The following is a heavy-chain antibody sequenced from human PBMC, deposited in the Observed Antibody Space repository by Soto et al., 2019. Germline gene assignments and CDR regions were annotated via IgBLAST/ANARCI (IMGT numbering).Heavy chain of an antibody. D-gene: IGHD1-1*01. CDR2: IYYTGNT. Sequence: WTWIRQLPGKGLEWIGYIYYTGNTYYNPSLKSRPTISIHTSENQFSLKLTSVTAADTAVYFRASGHDAYKVRYWGQGTLVTVSS. J-gene: IGHJ4*02. CDR3: ASGHDAYKVRY. V-gene: IGHV4-31*02.